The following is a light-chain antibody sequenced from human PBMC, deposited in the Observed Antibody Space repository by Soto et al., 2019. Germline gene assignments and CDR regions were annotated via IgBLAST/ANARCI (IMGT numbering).Light chain of an antibody. CDR3: QTDNGYPQA. Sequence: DIQMTQAPSTLWASVGDRVAITCRASQSISSWLAWYQQKPGKAPKLLIYRASTLESGVPSNFSGSGSATEFPLTINSLQPEDFATYFCQTDNGYPQAFGQGTKVDIK. CDR2: RAS. J-gene: IGKJ1*01. V-gene: IGKV1-5*03. CDR1: QSISSW.